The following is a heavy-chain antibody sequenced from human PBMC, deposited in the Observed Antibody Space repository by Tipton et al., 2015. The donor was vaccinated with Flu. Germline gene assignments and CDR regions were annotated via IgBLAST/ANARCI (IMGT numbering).Heavy chain of an antibody. Sequence: SLRLSCAASGFTFSSYGMHWVRQAPGKGLEWVAVIWYDGSNKYYADSVKGRFTISRDNSKNTLYLQMNSLRAEDTAVYYCARASFEYSSSPLNYYYYYYMDVWGKGTTVTVSS. CDR3: ARASFEYSSSPLNYYYYYYMDV. CDR2: IWYDGSNK. D-gene: IGHD6-6*01. CDR1: GFTFSSYG. J-gene: IGHJ6*03. V-gene: IGHV3-33*01.